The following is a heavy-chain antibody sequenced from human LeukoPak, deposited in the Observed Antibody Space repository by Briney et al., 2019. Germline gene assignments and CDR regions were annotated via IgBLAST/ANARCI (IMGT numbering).Heavy chain of an antibody. D-gene: IGHD6-25*01. J-gene: IGHJ5*02. CDR1: GLTVNNNY. CDR3: ARDPGAAAGNLWS. V-gene: IGHV3-66*01. Sequence: GGSLRLSCVVSGLTVNNNYMTWVRQAPGKGLEWVSLIFSGGGTYCADSVKGRFTISRDSSKNTLYLQMNSLRAEDTALYYCARDPGAAAGNLWSWGQGTLVTVSS. CDR2: IFSGGGT.